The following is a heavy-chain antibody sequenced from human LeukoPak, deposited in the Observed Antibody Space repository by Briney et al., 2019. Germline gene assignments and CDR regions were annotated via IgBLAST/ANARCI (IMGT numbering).Heavy chain of an antibody. CDR1: GFTFSNYA. Sequence: PGRSLRLSCAASGFTFSNYAMHWVRQAPGKGLEWVAVISYDGSNKYYADSVKGRFTISRDNAKNSLYLQMNSLRAEDTAVYYCARDLPYYYDSSGYYRGPFDYWGQGTLVTVSS. V-gene: IGHV3-30-3*01. CDR2: ISYDGSNK. CDR3: ARDLPYYYDSSGYYRGPFDY. D-gene: IGHD3-22*01. J-gene: IGHJ4*02.